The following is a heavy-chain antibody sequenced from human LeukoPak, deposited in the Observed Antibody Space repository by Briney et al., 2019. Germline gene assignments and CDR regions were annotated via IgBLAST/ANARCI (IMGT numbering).Heavy chain of an antibody. Sequence: SETLSLTCIVSGGSISSSSYYWGWIRQPPGKGPEWFRSIYYSGSTYYNPSLKRRVTISVDTSKNQLSLKLSSVTAADTAVYYCARLAVWGSYRYDYWGQGTLVTVSS. CDR3: ARLAVWGSYRYDY. D-gene: IGHD3-16*02. V-gene: IGHV4-39*01. CDR2: IYYSGST. CDR1: GGSISSSSYY. J-gene: IGHJ4*02.